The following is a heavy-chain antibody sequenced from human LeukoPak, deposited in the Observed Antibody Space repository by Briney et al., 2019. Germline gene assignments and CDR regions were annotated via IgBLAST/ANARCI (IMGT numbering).Heavy chain of an antibody. Sequence: SQTLSLTCAISGDSVSSNSAAWHWIRQSPSRGLEWLGRTYYRSKLYNDYAVSVKSRITINPDTSKNQFSLQLNSVTPEDTAVYYCARDPTVGYDFWSGLQPYFDYWGQGTLVTVSS. CDR2: TYYRSKLYN. D-gene: IGHD3-3*01. CDR3: ARDPTVGYDFWSGLQPYFDY. CDR1: GDSVSSNSAA. J-gene: IGHJ4*02. V-gene: IGHV6-1*01.